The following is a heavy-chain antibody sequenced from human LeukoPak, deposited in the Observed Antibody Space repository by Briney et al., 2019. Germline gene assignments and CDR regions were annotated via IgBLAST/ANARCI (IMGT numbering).Heavy chain of an antibody. CDR1: GLRVKGEW. J-gene: IGHJ4*02. Sequence: FRIVSWEASGLRVKGEWMGWGRKATGKGLEWVGNIKQDGSERNYVDSVKGRFTISRDNAKKSLYLQMNSLRAEDTAVYYCARDWGAYYHFFDYWGQGTLVTVSS. V-gene: IGHV3-7*01. CDR2: IKQDGSER. D-gene: IGHD3-22*01. CDR3: ARDWGAYYHFFDY.